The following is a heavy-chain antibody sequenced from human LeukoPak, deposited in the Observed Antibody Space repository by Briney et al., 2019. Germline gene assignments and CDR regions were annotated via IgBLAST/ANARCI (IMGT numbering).Heavy chain of an antibody. V-gene: IGHV3-74*01. J-gene: IGHJ4*02. CDR3: ARGGFYSSSWQWF. CDR2: ISFDGSDA. Sequence: PGGSLRLSCAASGFTFSGFWMHWVRQAPGKGLVWVSCISFDGSDATYADSVKGRFTISRDNSKNTLYLQMNSLRAEDTAVYYCARGGFYSSSWQWFWGQGTLVTVSS. D-gene: IGHD6-13*01. CDR1: GFTFSGFW.